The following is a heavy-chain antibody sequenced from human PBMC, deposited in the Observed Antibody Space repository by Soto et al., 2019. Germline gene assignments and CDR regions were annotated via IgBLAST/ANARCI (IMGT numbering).Heavy chain of an antibody. CDR1: GFTFSSYE. Sequence: PGGSLRLSCAASGFTFSSYEMNWVRQAPGKGLEWVSYISSSGRTTYYADSVKGRFTISRDNAKNSLSLQMNSLRADDTAVYYCARDRDELVGIFPYYYGMDVWGQVTTVTVSS. CDR3: ARDRDELVGIFPYYYGMDV. J-gene: IGHJ6*02. D-gene: IGHD2-21*01. V-gene: IGHV3-48*03. CDR2: ISSSGRTT.